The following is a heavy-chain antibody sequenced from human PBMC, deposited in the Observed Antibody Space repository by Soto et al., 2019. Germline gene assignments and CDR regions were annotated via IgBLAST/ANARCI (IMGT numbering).Heavy chain of an antibody. J-gene: IGHJ5*02. D-gene: IGHD6-19*01. CDR1: GFSLRTSGVG. CDR3: AKSGSSGWYGWFDP. CDR2: IYLNDDK. V-gene: IGHV2-5*01. Sequence: SGPTLVNPTQTLTLTCIFSGFSLRTSGVGVGWIRQPSGKALEWLGFIYLNDDKRYSPSLKSRLTITKDTSKNQVVLTMTNMDTVDTATYYCAKSGSSGWYGWFDPWGQGTLVTVSS.